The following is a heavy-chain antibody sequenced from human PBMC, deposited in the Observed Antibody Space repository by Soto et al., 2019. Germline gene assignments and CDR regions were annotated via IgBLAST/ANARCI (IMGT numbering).Heavy chain of an antibody. V-gene: IGHV1-18*04. J-gene: IGHJ6*02. Sequence: ASVKVSCKASGYTFTSYGISWVRQAPGQGLEWMGWISAYNGNTNYAQKLQGRVTMTTDTSTSTAYMELRSLRSDDTAVYYCARDDXIFGVVIIGVYYYGMDVWGQGTTVTVSS. CDR1: GYTFTSYG. CDR2: ISAYNGNT. D-gene: IGHD3-3*01. CDR3: ARDDXIFGVVIIGVYYYGMDV.